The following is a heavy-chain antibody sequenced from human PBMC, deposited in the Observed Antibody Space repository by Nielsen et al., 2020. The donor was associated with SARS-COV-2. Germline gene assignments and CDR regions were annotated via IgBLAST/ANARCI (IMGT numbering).Heavy chain of an antibody. CDR3: ARAPSITIFGVVNNFDY. CDR1: GGSISSYY. V-gene: IGHV4-4*08. J-gene: IGHJ4*02. CDR2: IYTSGST. Sequence: SETLSLTCTVSGGSISSYYWSWIRQPPGKGLEWIGYIYTSGSTNYNPSLKSRVTMSVDTSKNQFSLKLSSVTAADTAVYYCARAPSITIFGVVNNFDYWGQGTLVTVSS. D-gene: IGHD3-3*01.